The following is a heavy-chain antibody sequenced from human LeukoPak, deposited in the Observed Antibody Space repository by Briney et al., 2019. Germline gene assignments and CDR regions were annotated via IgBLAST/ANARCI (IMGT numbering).Heavy chain of an antibody. V-gene: IGHV3-21*01. D-gene: IGHD5-24*01. CDR1: GFTFSSYS. CDR2: ISSSSSYI. J-gene: IGHJ4*02. Sequence: GGSLRLSCAAPGFTFSSYSMNWVRQAPGKGLEWVSSISSSSSYIYYADSVKGRFTISRDNAKNSLYLQMNSLRAEDTAVYYCAREARDGYNLDYWGQGTLVTVSS. CDR3: AREARDGYNLDY.